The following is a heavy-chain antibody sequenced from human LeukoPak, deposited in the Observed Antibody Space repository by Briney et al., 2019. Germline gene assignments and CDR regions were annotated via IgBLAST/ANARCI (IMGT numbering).Heavy chain of an antibody. CDR1: GGSISSSSYY. V-gene: IGHV4-39*01. CDR3: ARRVAAALNWFDP. Sequence: SETLSLTCTVSGGSISSSSYYWGWIRQPPGKGLEWIGSIYYSGSTYYNPSLKSRVTISVDTSKNQFSLKLSSVTAADTAVYYCARRVAAALNWFDPWGQGTLVTVSP. D-gene: IGHD6-13*01. CDR2: IYYSGST. J-gene: IGHJ5*02.